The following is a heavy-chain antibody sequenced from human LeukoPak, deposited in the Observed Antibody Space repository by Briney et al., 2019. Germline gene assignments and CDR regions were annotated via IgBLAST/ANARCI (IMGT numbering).Heavy chain of an antibody. CDR1: GGSFSGYY. D-gene: IGHD2-2*01. CDR2: INHSGST. V-gene: IGHV4-34*01. Sequence: SETLSLTCAVDGGSFSGYYWSWIRQPPGKGLEWIGEINHSGSTNYNPSLKSRVTISVDASKNQFSLKLSSVTAADTAVYYCARVRRPYCSSTSCYGRGWFDPWGQGTLVTVSS. CDR3: ARVRRPYCSSTSCYGRGWFDP. J-gene: IGHJ5*02.